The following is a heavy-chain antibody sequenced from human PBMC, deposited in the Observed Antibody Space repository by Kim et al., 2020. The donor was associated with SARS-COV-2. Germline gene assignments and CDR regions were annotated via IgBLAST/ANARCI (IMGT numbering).Heavy chain of an antibody. CDR1: GYTFTSYA. J-gene: IGHJ3*02. CDR3: ARVGGIAVAGTHDAFDI. D-gene: IGHD6-19*01. V-gene: IGHV1-3*01. Sequence: ASVKVSCKASGYTFTSYAMHWVRQAPGQRLEWMGWINAGNGNTKYSQKFQGRVTITRDTSASTAYMELSSLRSEDTAVYYCARVGGIAVAGTHDAFDIWGQGTMVTVSS. CDR2: INAGNGNT.